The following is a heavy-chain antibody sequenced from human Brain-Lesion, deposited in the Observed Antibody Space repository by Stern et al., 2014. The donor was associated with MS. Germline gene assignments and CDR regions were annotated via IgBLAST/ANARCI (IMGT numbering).Heavy chain of an antibody. Sequence: VQLVQSGAEVKKPGASVKVSCKVSGYTLTELSLHWVRQAPRKGLEWMGGFDPEDGEKIYATTFKGRVTMTEDTSTDTAYMELSSLISEDTAVYYCATLSPGAGGNYYRHFDYWGQGTLVTVSS. V-gene: IGHV1-24*01. CDR3: ATLSPGAGGNYYRHFDY. CDR1: GYTLTELS. CDR2: FDPEDGEK. J-gene: IGHJ4*02. D-gene: IGHD1-26*01.